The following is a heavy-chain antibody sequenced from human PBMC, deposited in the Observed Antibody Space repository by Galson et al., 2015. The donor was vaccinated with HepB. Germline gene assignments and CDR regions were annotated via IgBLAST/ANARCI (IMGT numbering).Heavy chain of an antibody. CDR1: GFRFEDYA. D-gene: IGHD3-10*01. J-gene: IGHJ6*02. CDR3: AKDREGFGELLPRNKNTYVYSGMDV. V-gene: IGHV3-9*01. CDR2: ISWNSRSV. Sequence: SLRLSCAASGFRFEDYAMFWVRQGPGKGLEWVSGISWNSRSVTFADSVRGRVIISRDNAKNSLYLDIRGLGTEDTALYYCAKDREGFGELLPRNKNTYVYSGMDVWGQGTTVNVFS.